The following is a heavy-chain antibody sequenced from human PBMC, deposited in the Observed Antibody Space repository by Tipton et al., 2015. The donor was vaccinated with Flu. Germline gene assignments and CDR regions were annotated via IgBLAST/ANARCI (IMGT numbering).Heavy chain of an antibody. V-gene: IGHV4-59*01. J-gene: IGHJ5*02. CDR2: IFYSGDT. Sequence: TLSLTCTVSGGSLTSYYWSWIRQPPGKGLEWIGYIFYSGDTNYNPSLKSRVSISIDTSKNQFFLRLNSVTAADSAVYYCARGSVAYDRRGGFDPWGQGTQVTVSS. CDR1: GGSLTSYY. CDR3: ARGSVAYDRRGGFDP. D-gene: IGHD6-19*01.